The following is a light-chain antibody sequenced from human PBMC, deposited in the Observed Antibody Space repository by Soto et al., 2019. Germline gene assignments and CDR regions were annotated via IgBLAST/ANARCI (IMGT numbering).Light chain of an antibody. J-gene: IGKJ3*01. V-gene: IGKV3-20*01. CDR3: QQYGCSPPFT. CDR1: QSVSSSY. Sequence: EIVLTQSPGTLSLSPGERATLSCRASQSVSSSYLAWYQQKPGQAPRLLIYGASTRATGIPDRFSGSGSGTDFTLTISRLEPEDFALYYCQQYGCSPPFTFGPGTKVDIK. CDR2: GAS.